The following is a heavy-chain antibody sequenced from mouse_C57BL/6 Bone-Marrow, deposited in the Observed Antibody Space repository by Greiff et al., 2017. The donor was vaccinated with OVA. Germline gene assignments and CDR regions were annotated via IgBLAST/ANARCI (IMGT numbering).Heavy chain of an antibody. CDR3: TRYGNPIYYAMDY. CDR2: ISSGGDYF. J-gene: IGHJ4*01. Sequence: EVKLVESGEGLVKPGGSLKLSCAASGFTFSSYAMSWVRQTPEKRLEWVAYISSGGDYFYYADTVKGRFTISRDNARNTLYLQISSLKSEDTAMYYCTRYGNPIYYAMDYWGQGTSVTVSS. V-gene: IGHV5-9-1*02. CDR1: GFTFSSYA. D-gene: IGHD2-1*01.